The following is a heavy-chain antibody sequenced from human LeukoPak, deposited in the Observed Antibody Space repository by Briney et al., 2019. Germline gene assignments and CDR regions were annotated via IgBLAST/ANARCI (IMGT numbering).Heavy chain of an antibody. D-gene: IGHD6-19*01. CDR1: GFTFSSYA. CDR2: ISGSGGST. J-gene: IGHJ4*02. V-gene: IGHV3-23*01. CDR3: AKDFRRQLSSSSGCDY. Sequence: PGGSLRLSCAASGFTFSSYAMSWVRQAPGKGLEWVSAISGSGGSTYYADSVKGRFTISRDNSKNTLYLQMNSLRAEDTAVYYCAKDFRRQLSSSSGCDYWGQGTLVTVSS.